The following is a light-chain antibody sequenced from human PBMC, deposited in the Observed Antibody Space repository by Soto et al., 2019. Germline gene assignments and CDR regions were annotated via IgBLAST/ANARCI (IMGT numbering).Light chain of an antibody. Sequence: QSSLTQPASVSRSPGQSITISCTGTSSDVGGNKYVSWYQQYPGKVPKLLINKVTNRPSGVSYRFSGSKSGNTASLTISALLAEDEADYFCASSTSDSLYVFGTGTKVTVL. CDR1: SSDVGGNKY. V-gene: IGLV2-14*01. CDR3: ASSTSDSLYV. J-gene: IGLJ1*01. CDR2: KVT.